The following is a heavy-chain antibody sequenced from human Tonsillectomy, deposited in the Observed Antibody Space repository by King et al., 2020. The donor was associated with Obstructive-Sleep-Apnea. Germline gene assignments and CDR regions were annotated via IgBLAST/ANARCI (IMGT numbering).Heavy chain of an antibody. CDR1: GSTFSSHG. Sequence: VQLVESGGGLVQPGGSLRLSCAVSGSTFSSHGMSWVRQPPRKGLEWVAAITSSGDGTYSADSVKGRFTISRDNSKKTLYLHMHSLRAEDTAVYYCTKPPWDYFFENWGQGTLVTVSS. J-gene: IGHJ4*02. CDR3: TKPPWDYFFEN. CDR2: ITSSGDGT. D-gene: IGHD1-26*01. V-gene: IGHV3-23*04.